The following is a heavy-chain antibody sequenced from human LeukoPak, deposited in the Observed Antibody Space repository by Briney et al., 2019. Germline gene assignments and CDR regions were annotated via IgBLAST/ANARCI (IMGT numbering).Heavy chain of an antibody. J-gene: IGHJ4*02. Sequence: SETLSLTCAVSGYSISSGDYWGRIRLPPGKGLEWIGSIYHSGSTYYNPSLKSRVTISVDTSKRQFSLTLSSVTAADTAVYYCARNRSEPLGNGGSFDSWGQGTLVTVSS. CDR2: IYHSGST. D-gene: IGHD3-16*01. CDR1: GYSISSGDY. V-gene: IGHV4-38-2*01. CDR3: ARNRSEPLGNGGSFDS.